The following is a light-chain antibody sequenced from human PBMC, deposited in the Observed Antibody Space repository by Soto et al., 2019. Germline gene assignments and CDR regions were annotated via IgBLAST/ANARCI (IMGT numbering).Light chain of an antibody. V-gene: IGKV1-5*01. J-gene: IGKJ1*01. CDR2: DAS. Sequence: DIQMTQSPSTLSASVGDRVTITCRASQTISSWLAWYQQKPGKAPKLLIYDASSLEGGVPSRFSGSGSGTEFTLIITSLQPEDFATYYCQQYESSSPTFGQGTKVDIK. CDR3: QQYESSSPT. CDR1: QTISSW.